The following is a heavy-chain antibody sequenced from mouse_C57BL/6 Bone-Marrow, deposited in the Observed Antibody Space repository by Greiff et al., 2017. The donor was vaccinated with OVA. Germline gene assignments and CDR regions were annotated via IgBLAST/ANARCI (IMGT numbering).Heavy chain of an antibody. V-gene: IGHV1-26*01. CDR1: GYTFTDYY. Sequence: VQLQQSGPELVKPGASVKISCKASGYTFTDYYMNWVKQSHGKSLEWIGDINPNNGGTSYNQKFKGKATLTVDKSSSTAYMELCSLTSEDSAVYYCARGEGIYYGNYEGMDYWGQGTSVTVSS. J-gene: IGHJ4*01. D-gene: IGHD2-1*01. CDR2: INPNNGGT. CDR3: ARGEGIYYGNYEGMDY.